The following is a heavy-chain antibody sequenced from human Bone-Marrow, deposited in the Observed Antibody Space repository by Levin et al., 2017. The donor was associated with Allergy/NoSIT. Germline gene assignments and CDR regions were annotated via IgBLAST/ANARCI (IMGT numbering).Heavy chain of an antibody. Sequence: GASVKVSCKASGGTFSSYAISWVRQAPGQGLEWMGGIIPIFGTANYAQKFQGRVTITADESTSTAYMELSSLRSEDTAVYYCARVLTQTSITMVRGVKGSLNGMDVWGQGTTVTVSS. V-gene: IGHV1-69*13. CDR1: GGTFSSYA. D-gene: IGHD3-10*01. J-gene: IGHJ6*02. CDR3: ARVLTQTSITMVRGVKGSLNGMDV. CDR2: IIPIFGTA.